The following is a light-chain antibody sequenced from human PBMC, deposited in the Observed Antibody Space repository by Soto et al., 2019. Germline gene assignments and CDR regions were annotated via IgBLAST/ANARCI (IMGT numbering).Light chain of an antibody. CDR1: SSDIGSYNL. CDR3: CSHVGRSTLL. V-gene: IGLV2-23*01. CDR2: EGS. J-gene: IGLJ3*02. Sequence: QSVLTQPASVSGSPGQSITISCTGSSSDIGSYNLVSWYQHHPGKAPKLMIYEGSKRPSGVSNRFSGSKPGNTASLTISGLQAEDEADYYCCSHVGRSTLLFGGGTKVTVL.